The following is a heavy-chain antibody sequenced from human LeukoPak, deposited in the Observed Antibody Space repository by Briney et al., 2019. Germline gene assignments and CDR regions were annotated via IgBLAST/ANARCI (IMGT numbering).Heavy chain of an antibody. V-gene: IGHV4-59*08. CDR3: ARGPRTNFLYYYYYGMDV. Sequence: SETLSLTCTVSGGSISSYYWSWIRQPPGKGLEWIGYIYYSGSTNYNPSLKSRVTISVDTSKNQFSLKLSSVTAADTAVYYCARGPRTNFLYYYYYGMDVWGQGTTVTVSS. J-gene: IGHJ6*02. D-gene: IGHD1-14*01. CDR2: IYYSGST. CDR1: GGSISSYY.